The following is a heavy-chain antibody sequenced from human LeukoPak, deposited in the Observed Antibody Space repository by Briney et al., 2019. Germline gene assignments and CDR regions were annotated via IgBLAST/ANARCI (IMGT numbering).Heavy chain of an antibody. Sequence: PGGSLRLSCAASGFTFNSYVMSWVRQTPGKGLEWVSAISGSGGSTYYADSVKGRFTISRDNSKNTLYLQMNSLRAEDTAVYYCAKTIIKVVEDAFDIWGQGTMVTVSS. D-gene: IGHD5-12*01. CDR3: AKTIIKVVEDAFDI. V-gene: IGHV3-23*01. CDR1: GFTFNSYV. CDR2: ISGSGGST. J-gene: IGHJ3*02.